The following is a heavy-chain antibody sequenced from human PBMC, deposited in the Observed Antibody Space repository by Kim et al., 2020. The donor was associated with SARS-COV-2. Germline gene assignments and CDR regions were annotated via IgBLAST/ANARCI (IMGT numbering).Heavy chain of an antibody. CDR1: GASFSDYY. CDR2: INYRGGT. J-gene: IGHJ4*02. D-gene: IGHD3-3*01. Sequence: SETLSLTCGVYGASFSDYYWSWVRQPPGKGLEWIGEINYRGGTKFNPSLRSRVTISGDTSKNRFFLKLSSVTAADTAVYYCVYDWSLWPTHFDRWGQGILVTVSS. CDR3: VYDWSLWPTHFDR. V-gene: IGHV4-34*01.